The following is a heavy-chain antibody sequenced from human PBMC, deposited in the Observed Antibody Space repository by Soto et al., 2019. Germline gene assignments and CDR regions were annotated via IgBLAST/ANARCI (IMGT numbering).Heavy chain of an antibody. CDR3: VRDPDGIKDFDH. D-gene: IGHD1-1*01. Sequence: EVELVESGGDLVQPGGSLRLSCAASGFTFSAFDMNWFRQAPGKGLEWLSFIDSSGSVRHYADSVKGRFTISRDNAQSSLYLQMDALRVEDTALYYCVRDPDGIKDFDHWGRGTLVTVSP. J-gene: IGHJ4*02. CDR2: IDSSGSVR. CDR1: GFTFSAFD. V-gene: IGHV3-48*01.